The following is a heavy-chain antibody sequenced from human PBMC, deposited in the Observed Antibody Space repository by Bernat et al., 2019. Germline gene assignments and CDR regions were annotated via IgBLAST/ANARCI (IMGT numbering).Heavy chain of an antibody. V-gene: IGHV4-39*01. J-gene: IGHJ4*02. D-gene: IGHD1-26*01. CDR1: GGSISSSSYY. CDR2: IYYSGST. CDR3: ARHGHRWRLLAEFDY. Sequence: QLQLQESGPGLVKPSETLSLTCTVSGGSISSSSYYWGWIRQPPGKGLEWIGSIYYSGSTYYNPSLKSRVTISVDTSKNQLSLKLSSVTAADTAVYYYARHGHRWRLLAEFDYWGQGTLVTVSS.